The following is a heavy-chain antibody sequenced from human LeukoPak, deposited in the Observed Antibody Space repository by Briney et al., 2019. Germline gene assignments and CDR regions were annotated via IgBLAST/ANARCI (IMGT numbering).Heavy chain of an antibody. D-gene: IGHD6-13*01. J-gene: IGHJ3*02. CDR2: IRYDETKK. CDR3: AKGDSSSWSAFEI. CDR1: GLAFSSYG. Sequence: GGSLRLSCAASGLAFSSYGMHSVRPAPGKGLGWVAFIRYDETKKYYADSVKGRFTNSRDNSKNTLYLQMNSLRAEDTAVFYCAKGDSSSWSAFEIWGQGTMVTVSS. V-gene: IGHV3-30*02.